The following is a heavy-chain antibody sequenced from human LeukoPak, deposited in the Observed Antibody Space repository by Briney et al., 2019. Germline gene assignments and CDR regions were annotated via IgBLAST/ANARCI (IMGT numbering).Heavy chain of an antibody. Sequence: GGSLRLSCAASGFTFSSYWMSWVRQAPGKGLEWVANIKQDGSEKYYVDSAKGRFTISRDNAKNSLYLQMNSLRAEDTAVYYCARDRLIVGATGWFDPWGQGTLVTVSS. D-gene: IGHD1-26*01. CDR3: ARDRLIVGATGWFDP. V-gene: IGHV3-7*01. CDR1: GFTFSSYW. CDR2: IKQDGSEK. J-gene: IGHJ5*02.